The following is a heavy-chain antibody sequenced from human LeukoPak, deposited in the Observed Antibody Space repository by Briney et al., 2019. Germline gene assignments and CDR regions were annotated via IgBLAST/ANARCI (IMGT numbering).Heavy chain of an antibody. Sequence: SETLSLICTASGGPISNYYWSWIRQPAGKGLEWIGHIDTSGSSNYNPSLKSRVTISVDTSNNRFSLRLRSVSAADTAVYYCARESGFSDNSGYSKRFDSWGQGTLVTVSS. J-gene: IGHJ4*02. CDR2: IDTSGSS. D-gene: IGHD3-22*01. V-gene: IGHV4-4*07. CDR3: ARESGFSDNSGYSKRFDS. CDR1: GGPISNYY.